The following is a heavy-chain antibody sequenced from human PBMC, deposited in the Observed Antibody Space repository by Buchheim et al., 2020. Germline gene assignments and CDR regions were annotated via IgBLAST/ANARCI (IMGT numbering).Heavy chain of an antibody. D-gene: IGHD4-17*01. CDR1: GFTFSSYS. J-gene: IGHJ6*02. CDR2: ISSSSSTI. CDR3: ARDGGYGDYDYYYYGMDV. V-gene: IGHV3-48*01. Sequence: EVQLVESGGGLVQPGGSLRLSCAASGFTFSSYSMNWVRQAPGKGLEWVSYISSSSSTIYYADSVKGRFTISRDNAKNSLYLQMNSLRAEDTAVYYCARDGGYGDYDYYYYGMDVWGQATT.